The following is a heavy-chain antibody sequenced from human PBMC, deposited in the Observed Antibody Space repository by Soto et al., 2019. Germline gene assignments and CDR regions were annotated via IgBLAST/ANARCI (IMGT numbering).Heavy chain of an antibody. Sequence: SETLSLTCAGYGGSFSGYYWSWIRQPPGKGLEWIGEINHSGSTNYNPSLKSRVTISVDTSKNQFSLKLSSVTAADTAVYYCASGRAEKRGYSYGRPTSYGMDVWGQGPTVTVSS. CDR3: ASGRAEKRGYSYGRPTSYGMDV. D-gene: IGHD5-18*01. CDR2: INHSGST. J-gene: IGHJ6*02. V-gene: IGHV4-34*01. CDR1: GGSFSGYY.